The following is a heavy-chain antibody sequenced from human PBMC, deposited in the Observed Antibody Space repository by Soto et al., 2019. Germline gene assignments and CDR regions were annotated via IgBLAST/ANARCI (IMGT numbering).Heavy chain of an antibody. CDR1: GGSFSGYY. CDR3: ARYPKQQLVHDSWNYYGMDV. V-gene: IGHV4-34*01. J-gene: IGHJ6*02. Sequence: PSETLSLTCAVYGGSFSGYYWSWIRQPPGKGLEWIGEINHSGSTNYNPSLKSRVTISVDTSKNQFSLKLSSVTAADTAVYYCARYPKQQLVHDSWNYYGMDVWGQGTTVT. D-gene: IGHD6-13*01. CDR2: INHSGST.